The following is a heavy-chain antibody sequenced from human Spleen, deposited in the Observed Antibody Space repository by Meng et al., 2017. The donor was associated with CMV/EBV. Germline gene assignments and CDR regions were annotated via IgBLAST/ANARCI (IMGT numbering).Heavy chain of an antibody. V-gene: IGHV1-2*02. CDR3: ARSRYSGYDWDY. CDR2: INPNSGGT. Sequence: ASVKVSCKASGYTFTGHYMHWVRQAPGQGLEWMGWINPNSGGTNYAQKFQGRVTMTRDTSISTAYMELSRLRSDDTAVYYCARSRYSGYDWDYWGQGTLVTVSS. CDR1: GYTFTGHY. D-gene: IGHD5-12*01. J-gene: IGHJ4*02.